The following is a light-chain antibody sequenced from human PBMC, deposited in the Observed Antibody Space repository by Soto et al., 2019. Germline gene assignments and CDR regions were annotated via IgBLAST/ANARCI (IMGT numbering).Light chain of an antibody. CDR2: GAS. CDR3: QQYHTWPIT. Sequence: EIVMTQSPATLSVSPGVRATLSCRSSQSIIGALAWYQQKPGQAPRLLISGASTGATGIPARFSGSGSGTEFTLTISSLQSEDCAIYYCQQYHTWPITFGGGTKVDI. CDR1: QSIIGA. J-gene: IGKJ4*01. V-gene: IGKV3-15*01.